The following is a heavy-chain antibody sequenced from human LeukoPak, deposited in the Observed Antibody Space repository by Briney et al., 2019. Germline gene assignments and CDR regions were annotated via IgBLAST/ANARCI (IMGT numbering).Heavy chain of an antibody. Sequence: PSETLSLTCAVPGGSISSSDWWSWVRQSPGKGLEWIGEIYHSGSTNNNPSLKSRVTISVDRSKNQFSLQLSSVTAADTAVYYCARLYYYDSSGYYGMDVWGQGTTVTVSS. V-gene: IGHV4-4*02. J-gene: IGHJ6*02. CDR3: ARLYYYDSSGYYGMDV. CDR2: IYHSGST. D-gene: IGHD3-22*01. CDR1: GGSISSSDW.